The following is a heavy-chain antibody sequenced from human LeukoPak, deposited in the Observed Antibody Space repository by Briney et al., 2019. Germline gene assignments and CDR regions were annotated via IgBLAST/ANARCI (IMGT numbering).Heavy chain of an antibody. V-gene: IGHV4-59*08. CDR3: ARRTPVTPNSCDP. CDR1: GGSISSCY. D-gene: IGHD4-17*01. Sequence: SETLSLTCTVSGGSISSCYWSWLRHPPGKGLEWIGYVYSSGNTNYNPSLKSRVTISLDTSKNQFSLKMSSLPAADTAVYYCARRTPVTPNSCDPWGQGTLVTVSS. CDR2: VYSSGNT. J-gene: IGHJ5*02.